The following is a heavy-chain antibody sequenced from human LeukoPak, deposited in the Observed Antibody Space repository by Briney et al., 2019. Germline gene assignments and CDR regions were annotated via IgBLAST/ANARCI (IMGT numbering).Heavy chain of an antibody. V-gene: IGHV4-31*03. Sequence: PSETLSLTCTVSGGSITSGGFYWSWIPQHPGKGLECIVYIYYTGSTCYNPSLNSRLTISVDTIQNQFSLRLSSVPAPDTALYYCARAGYYDILTGYSKGAFDYWGQGTLVTVSS. CDR1: GGSITSGGFY. CDR3: ARAGYYDILTGYSKGAFDY. CDR2: IYYTGST. J-gene: IGHJ4*02. D-gene: IGHD3-9*01.